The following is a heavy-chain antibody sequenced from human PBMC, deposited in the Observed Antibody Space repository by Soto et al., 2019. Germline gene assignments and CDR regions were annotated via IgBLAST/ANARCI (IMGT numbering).Heavy chain of an antibody. CDR2: ISHDGVTK. CDR1: GSSFPKYP. V-gene: IGHV3-30-3*01. CDR3: VRGGYSSSWERLDP. J-gene: IGHJ5*02. Sequence: PGGYLRLSCAASGSSFPKYPMHWVRQTPDKGLEWLAVISHDGVTKNSADSVKGRFSVSRDNSRNRLYLEMNRLRTEDTAMYYCVRGGYSSSWERLDPWGQGTLVTVSS. D-gene: IGHD4-4*01.